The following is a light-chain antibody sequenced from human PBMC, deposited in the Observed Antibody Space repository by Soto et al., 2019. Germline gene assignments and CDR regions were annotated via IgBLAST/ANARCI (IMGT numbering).Light chain of an antibody. CDR3: TSYTSDSSVI. J-gene: IGLJ2*01. V-gene: IGLV2-14*03. Sequence: QSALTQPASVSGSPGQSVTISCTGTSSDIGGYRYVSWYQQRPGKAPELMIHDVTNRPSGVSDRFSGSKSGNTASLTISGLQAEDEADYYCTSYTSDSSVIFGGGTKLTVL. CDR2: DVT. CDR1: SSDIGGYRY.